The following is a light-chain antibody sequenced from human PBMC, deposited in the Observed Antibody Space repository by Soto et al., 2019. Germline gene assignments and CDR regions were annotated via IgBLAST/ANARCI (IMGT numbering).Light chain of an antibody. CDR1: EALGRNY. V-gene: IGKV3-20*01. J-gene: IGKJ3*01. Sequence: ETLLTQSPGTLSLSPGERATLSCRASEALGRNYLAWYQQKPGQAPRLLIHRIYIRAAGIPDRFTGSASGTDFTLTISRLEPEDFAVYYCQQYGSSPGLFTFGPGTKVDVK. CDR3: QQYGSSPGLFT. CDR2: RIY.